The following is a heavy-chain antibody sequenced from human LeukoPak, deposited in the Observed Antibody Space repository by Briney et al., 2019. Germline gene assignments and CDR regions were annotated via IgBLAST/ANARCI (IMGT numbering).Heavy chain of an antibody. D-gene: IGHD5-24*01. J-gene: IGHJ4*02. CDR3: ASKSFLDGYNAKFDY. CDR1: GGTSSSYA. V-gene: IGHV1-69*06. Sequence: SVKVSCKASGGTSSSYAISWVRQAPGQGLEWMGGIIPIFGTANYAQKFQGRVTITADKSTSTAYMELSSLRSEDTAVYYCASKSFLDGYNAKFDYWGQGTLVTVSS. CDR2: IIPIFGTA.